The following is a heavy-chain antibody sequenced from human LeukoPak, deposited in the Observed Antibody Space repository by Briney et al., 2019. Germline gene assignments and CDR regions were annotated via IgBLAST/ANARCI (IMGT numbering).Heavy chain of an antibody. CDR2: ISSSSSYI. Sequence: GGSLRLSCAASGFTFSSYSMNWVRQAPGKGLEWVSSISSSSSYIYYADSVKGRLTISRDNAKNSLYLQMNSLRAEDTAVYYCARGSQFGVVTAIDDYWGQGTLVTVSS. D-gene: IGHD2-21*02. CDR1: GFTFSSYS. J-gene: IGHJ4*02. V-gene: IGHV3-21*01. CDR3: ARGSQFGVVTAIDDY.